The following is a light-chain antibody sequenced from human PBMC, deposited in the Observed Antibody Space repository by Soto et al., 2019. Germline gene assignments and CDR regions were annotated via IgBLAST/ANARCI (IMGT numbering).Light chain of an antibody. J-gene: IGLJ2*01. CDR2: GNS. CDR1: SSNIGAGYD. V-gene: IGLV1-40*01. Sequence: QSVLTQPPSVSGAPGQRVTISCTGSSSNIGAGYDVHWYQQLPGTAPKLLIYGNSNRPSGVPDRFSGSKSGTSASLAITGLQAEDEADYYCQSYDSRLSGYVVFGVGTKLTVL. CDR3: QSYDSRLSGYVV.